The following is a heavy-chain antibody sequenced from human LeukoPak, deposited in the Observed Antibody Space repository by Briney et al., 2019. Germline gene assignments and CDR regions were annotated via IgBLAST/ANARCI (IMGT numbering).Heavy chain of an antibody. V-gene: IGHV3-23*01. D-gene: IGHD2-15*01. CDR1: GFTASNYA. Sequence: PGGSLRLSCAASGFTASNYAMSWVRQAPGKGLEWVSVISGSGRRIYYADSVKGRFTISGDNSKNTAYLQMNSLRAEDTAIYYCAKDGGWTFDIWGQGTMVTVSS. J-gene: IGHJ3*02. CDR3: AKDGGWTFDI. CDR2: ISGSGRRI.